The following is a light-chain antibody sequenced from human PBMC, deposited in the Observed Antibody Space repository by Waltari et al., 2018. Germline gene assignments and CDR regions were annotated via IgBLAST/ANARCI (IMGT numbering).Light chain of an antibody. CDR1: TSYTGTNT. V-gene: IGLV1-44*01. CDR3: ATWDDSLSGRV. J-gene: IGLJ3*02. Sequence: QSVLTQPPSTSRTPGQTVTIPCSGSTSYTGTNTVTWYQLLPGTAPKTVIFANYHRPSGVPDRFSDSKSGTSASLVISGLQSEDEADYFCATWDDSLSGRVFGGGTKVTVL. CDR2: ANY.